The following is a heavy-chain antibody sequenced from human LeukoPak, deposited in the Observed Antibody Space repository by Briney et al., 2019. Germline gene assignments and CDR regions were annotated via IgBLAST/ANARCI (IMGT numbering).Heavy chain of an antibody. CDR3: ARAGGYNYPFDY. CDR2: IYYSGST. D-gene: IGHD5-24*01. V-gene: IGHV4-59*02. CDR1: GGSVNGYY. J-gene: IGHJ4*01. Sequence: PSETLSLTCAVSGGSVNGYYWSWIRQPPGKGLEWIGYIYYSGSTNYTPSLKSRVTISVDTSKNQFFLKLSSVTAADTAVYHCARAGGYNYPFDYWGHGTLVTVSS.